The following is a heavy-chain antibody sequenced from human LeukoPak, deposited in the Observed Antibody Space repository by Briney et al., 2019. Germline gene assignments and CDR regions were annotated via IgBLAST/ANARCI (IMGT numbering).Heavy chain of an antibody. CDR1: GFTFSSYA. J-gene: IGHJ4*02. CDR3: ARVSSIAPRGYFDF. CDR2: ISSNGGST. D-gene: IGHD6-6*01. V-gene: IGHV3-64*01. Sequence: EGSLRLSCAASGFTFSSYAIHWVRQAPGKGLEYVSSISSNGGSTDYANSVKGRFTISRDNSKNTLYLQMGSLRTEDMAVYYCARVSSIAPRGYFDFWGQGTLVTVSS.